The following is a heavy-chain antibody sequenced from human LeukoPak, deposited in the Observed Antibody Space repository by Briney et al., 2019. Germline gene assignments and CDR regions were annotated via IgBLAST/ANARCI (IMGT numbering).Heavy chain of an antibody. CDR2: ISSSSSTI. V-gene: IGHV3-48*04. CDR3: AGSVSSSAD. Sequence: GGSLRLSCAASGFTYSSYWMNWVRQAPGKGLEWVSYISSSSSTIYYADSVKGRFTISRDNAKNSLYLQMNSLRAEDTAVYYCAGSVSSSADWGQGTLVTVSS. J-gene: IGHJ4*02. CDR1: GFTYSSYW. D-gene: IGHD6-6*01.